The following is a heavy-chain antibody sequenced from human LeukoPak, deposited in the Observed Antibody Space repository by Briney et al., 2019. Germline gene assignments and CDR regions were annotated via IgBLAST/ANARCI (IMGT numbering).Heavy chain of an antibody. V-gene: IGHV3-30*18. D-gene: IGHD3-9*01. CDR3: AKDNDILTGYHDY. Sequence: GGSLRLSCAASGFTFSSYGMHWVRQAPGKGLEWVAVISYDGSNKYYADSVKGRFTISRDNSKNTLYLQMNSLRAEDTAVYYCAKDNDILTGYHDYWGQGTLVTVSS. CDR2: ISYDGSNK. CDR1: GFTFSSYG. J-gene: IGHJ4*02.